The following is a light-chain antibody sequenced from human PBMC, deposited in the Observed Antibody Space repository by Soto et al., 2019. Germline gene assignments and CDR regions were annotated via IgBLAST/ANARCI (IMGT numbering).Light chain of an antibody. CDR3: QQCDTWPWT. CDR2: DAS. J-gene: IGKJ1*01. V-gene: IGKV3-11*01. CDR1: QSVRSN. Sequence: EVVLTQSPATLPLSPGERATLSCRAGQSVRSNLAWYQHKPGQPPRLLIYDASNRATGIPGRFSGSGSGTDFTLSISNLEPEDFAVYYCQQCDTWPWTFGQGGKVELK.